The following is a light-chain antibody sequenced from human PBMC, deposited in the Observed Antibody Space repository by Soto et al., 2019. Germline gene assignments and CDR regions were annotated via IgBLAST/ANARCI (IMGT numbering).Light chain of an antibody. Sequence: DILLTQSPGTLSVSLGERATFTCRASQSVSIMYLAWYQQKPGEAPRLLIYGASIRATGIPDRFSSSGAGTDSPLTIRRLEPEYVAEYCCQHYASSSALGQGTKVDIK. CDR1: QSVSIMY. CDR3: QHYASSSA. J-gene: IGKJ1*01. CDR2: GAS. V-gene: IGKV3-20*01.